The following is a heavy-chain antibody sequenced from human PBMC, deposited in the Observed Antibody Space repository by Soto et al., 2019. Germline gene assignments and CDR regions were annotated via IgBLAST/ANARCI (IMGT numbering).Heavy chain of an antibody. CDR3: ARDQGGYRSGYDAFDI. J-gene: IGHJ3*02. CDR2: ISSSSSTI. D-gene: IGHD1-26*01. CDR1: GFTFSSYS. Sequence: GGSLRLSCAASGFTFSSYSMNWVRQAPGKGLEWVSYISSSSSTIYYADSVKDRFTISRDNATNSLYLSMNSLRAEDTAVYYGARDQGGYRSGYDAFDIWGQGTMVTV. V-gene: IGHV3-48*04.